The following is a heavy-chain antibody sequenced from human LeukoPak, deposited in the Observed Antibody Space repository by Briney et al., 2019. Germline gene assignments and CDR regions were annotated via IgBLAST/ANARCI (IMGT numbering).Heavy chain of an antibody. CDR3: ANVPLKQGYGTLWY. J-gene: IGHJ4*02. Sequence: QTGGSLRLSCAASGLTFSSYAMSWVRQAPGEGLEWVSAISGSGGSTYYADSVKGRFTISRDNSKNTLYLQMNSLRAEDTAVYYCANVPLKQGYGTLWYWGQGTLVTVSS. V-gene: IGHV3-23*01. CDR1: GLTFSSYA. CDR2: ISGSGGST. D-gene: IGHD3-10*01.